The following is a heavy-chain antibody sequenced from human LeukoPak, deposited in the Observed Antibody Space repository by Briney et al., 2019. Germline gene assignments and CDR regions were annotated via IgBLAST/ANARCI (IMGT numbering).Heavy chain of an antibody. V-gene: IGHV4-39*07. CDR2: LYYSGAT. CDR3: ARGVEELSAMDV. J-gene: IGHJ6*02. Sequence: PSETLSLTCTVSGDSIISSSYFWGWIRQPPGKGLEWIGSLYYSGATYYNPSLKSRVTISVDTSKIQFSLKLYSVTAADTAVYYCARGVEELSAMDVWGQGTTVTVS. D-gene: IGHD2/OR15-2a*01. CDR1: GDSIISSSYF.